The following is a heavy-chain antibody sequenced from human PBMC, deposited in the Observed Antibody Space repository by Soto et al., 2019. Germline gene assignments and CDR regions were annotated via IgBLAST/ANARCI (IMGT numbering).Heavy chain of an antibody. D-gene: IGHD3-3*01. CDR2: INAGNGNT. J-gene: IGHJ6*03. CDR1: GYTFTSYA. Sequence: ASVKVSCKASGYTFTSYAMHWVRQAPGQRLEWMGWINAGNGNTKYSQKFQGRVTITRDTSASTAYMELSSLRSEDTAVYYCARDSVYDFWSGYYLHYYYYYMDVWGKGTTVTV. V-gene: IGHV1-3*01. CDR3: ARDSVYDFWSGYYLHYYYYYMDV.